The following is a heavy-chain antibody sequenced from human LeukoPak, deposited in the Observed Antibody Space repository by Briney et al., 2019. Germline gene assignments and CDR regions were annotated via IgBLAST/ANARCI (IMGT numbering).Heavy chain of an antibody. V-gene: IGHV1-2*02. J-gene: IGHJ5*02. D-gene: IGHD6-19*01. CDR2: FNPNSGGT. CDR3: ARAWYSSGWFTSSDLSWLDP. Sequence: ASVKVSCKASGYTFTGYYMHWVRQAPGQGLEWMGWFNPNSGGTNYAQKFQGRVTMTSDRSISTAYMELSRLRADDTAVYYCARAWYSSGWFTSSDLSWLDPWGQGNLVTDSS. CDR1: GYTFTGYY.